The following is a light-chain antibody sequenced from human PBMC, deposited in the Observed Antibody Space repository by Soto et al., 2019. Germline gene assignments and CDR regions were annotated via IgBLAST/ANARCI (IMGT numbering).Light chain of an antibody. CDR2: KAS. V-gene: IGKV1-5*03. Sequence: DIQMTQSPSTLSASVGDRVTITCRASQTISNWLAWYQQKPGKAPKLLIYKASTLKSRVPSRFSGSGSGTEFTLTISSLQPEDFATYYCLQHDSHPRTFGQGNKVDIK. CDR1: QTISNW. CDR3: LQHDSHPRT. J-gene: IGKJ1*01.